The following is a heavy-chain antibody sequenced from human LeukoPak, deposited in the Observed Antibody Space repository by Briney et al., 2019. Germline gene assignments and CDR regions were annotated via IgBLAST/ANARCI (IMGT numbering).Heavy chain of an antibody. CDR3: AKDGYYGSGALNPWLTPRYYFDY. V-gene: IGHV3-30*02. CDR1: GFTFSSYG. CDR2: IRYDGSNK. D-gene: IGHD3-10*01. Sequence: GGSLRLSCAASGFTFSSYGMHWVRQAPGKGLEWVAFIRYDGSNKYYADSVKGRFTISRDNSKNTLYLQMNSLRAEDTAVYYCAKDGYYGSGALNPWLTPRYYFDYWGQGTLVTVSS. J-gene: IGHJ4*02.